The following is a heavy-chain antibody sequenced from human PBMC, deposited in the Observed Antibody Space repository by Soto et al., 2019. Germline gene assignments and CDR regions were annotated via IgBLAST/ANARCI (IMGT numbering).Heavy chain of an antibody. CDR1: GFTFDDYA. D-gene: IGHD2-15*01. CDR2: ISWNSGSI. V-gene: IGHV3-9*01. CDR3: ARDEPRQGSGLLLGAFDI. J-gene: IGHJ3*02. Sequence: EVQLVESGGGLVQPGRSLRLSCAASGFTFDDYAMHWVRQAPGKGLEWVSGISWNSGSIGYADSVKGRFTISRDNAKNSLYLQMNSLRAEDTAVYYCARDEPRQGSGLLLGAFDIWGQGTMVTVSS.